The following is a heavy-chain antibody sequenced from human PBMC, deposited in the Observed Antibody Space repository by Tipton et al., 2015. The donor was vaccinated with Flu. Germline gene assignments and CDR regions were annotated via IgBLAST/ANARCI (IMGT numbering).Heavy chain of an antibody. CDR3: ALTITSGWVDY. CDR1: GSPISSGYY. Sequence: TLSLTCTVSGSPISSGYYWGWIRQSPGKGLGWLGSIYHGRTTYYSPALKSRLSIAADSYKSQFSLELTSLTAAYTAIYYCALTITSGWVDYWGQGLLVTGSS. J-gene: IGHJ4*02. V-gene: IGHV4-38-2*02. D-gene: IGHD6-19*01. CDR2: IYHGRTT.